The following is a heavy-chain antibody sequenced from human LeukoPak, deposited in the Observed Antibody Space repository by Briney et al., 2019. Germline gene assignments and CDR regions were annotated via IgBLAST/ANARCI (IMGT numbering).Heavy chain of an antibody. J-gene: IGHJ4*02. Sequence: PGGSLRLSCAASGFIFSAFEMNWVCQAPGKGLERVSYISSLGYTKYYADSVRGRFTISRDNAKNSLYLQMNSLSAEDTAVYYCARRAGNIVVVPAAMDSWGQGTLVTVSS. V-gene: IGHV3-48*03. CDR2: ISSLGYTK. CDR3: ARRAGNIVVVPAAMDS. D-gene: IGHD2-2*01. CDR1: GFIFSAFE.